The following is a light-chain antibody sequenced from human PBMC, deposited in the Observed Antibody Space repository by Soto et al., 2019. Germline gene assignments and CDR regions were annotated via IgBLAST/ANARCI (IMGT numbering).Light chain of an antibody. CDR3: QQYNNWPTWT. J-gene: IGKJ1*01. Sequence: EIVMTQSPATLSVSPGERATLSCRASHSVGTNLAWYQQKPGQAPRLLIYGASARATDVPVRFSGSGSGTEFTLNIRSLQSEDFAIYYCQQYNNWPTWTLGPGTKVDIK. CDR2: GAS. CDR1: HSVGTN. V-gene: IGKV3-15*01.